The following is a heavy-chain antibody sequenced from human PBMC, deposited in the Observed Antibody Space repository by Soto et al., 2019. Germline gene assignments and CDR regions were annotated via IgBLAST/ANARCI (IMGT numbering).Heavy chain of an antibody. Sequence: GWSLRLSCAASGFTFSSYAMHWVRQSPGKGLEWVAVISYDGSNKYYADSVKGRFTISRDNSKNTLYLQMNSLRAEDTAVYYCARDMTYDILTGYLDYWGQGTLVTVSS. CDR2: ISYDGSNK. CDR1: GFTFSSYA. J-gene: IGHJ4*02. V-gene: IGHV3-30-3*01. D-gene: IGHD3-9*01. CDR3: ARDMTYDILTGYLDY.